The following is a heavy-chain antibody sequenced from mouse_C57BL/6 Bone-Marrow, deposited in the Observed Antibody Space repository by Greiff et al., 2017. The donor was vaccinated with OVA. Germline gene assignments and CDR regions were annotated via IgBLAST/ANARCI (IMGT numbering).Heavy chain of an antibody. J-gene: IGHJ1*03. CDR1: GFTFSDAW. V-gene: IGHV6-6*01. CDR3: TPSYGSSYDWYFDV. Sequence: EVKVEESGGGLVQPGGSMKLSCAASGFTFSDAWMDWVRQSPEQGLEWVAEIRNKANNHATYDAESVKGRFTISRDDSKSSVYLQMNSLRAEDTGIYYCTPSYGSSYDWYFDVWGTGTTVTVSS. D-gene: IGHD1-1*01. CDR2: IRNKANNHAT.